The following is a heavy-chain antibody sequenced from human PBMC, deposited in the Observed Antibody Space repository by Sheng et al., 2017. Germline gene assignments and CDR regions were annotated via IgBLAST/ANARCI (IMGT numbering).Heavy chain of an antibody. CDR3: ARGPRGTRYIDV. Sequence: EVQLLESGGGLVQPGGSLRLSCAASGFTFSSNAMSWVRQAPGKGLEWVSTFTRGSTTYYADSVKGRFTISRDNSRNTLYLQMNSLRAEDTAVYYCARGPRGTRYIDVWGQGTLVTVSS. J-gene: IGHJ4*02. V-gene: IGHV3-23*01. CDR2: FTRGSTT. D-gene: IGHD3-9*01. CDR1: GFTFSSNA.